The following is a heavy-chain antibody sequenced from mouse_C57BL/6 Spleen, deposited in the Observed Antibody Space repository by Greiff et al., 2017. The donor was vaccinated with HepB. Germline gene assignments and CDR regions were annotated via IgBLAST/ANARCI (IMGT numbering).Heavy chain of an antibody. CDR1: GYTFTSYW. CDR3: ARSGSNYYFDY. Sequence: VQLQQPGAELVRPGTSVKLSCKASGYTFTSYWMHWVKQRPGQGLEWIGVIDPSDSYTNYNQKFKGKATLTVDTSSSTAYLQLSSLTSEDSAVYYCARSGSNYYFDYWGQGTSLTVSS. CDR2: IDPSDSYT. D-gene: IGHD2-5*01. J-gene: IGHJ2*02. V-gene: IGHV1-59*01.